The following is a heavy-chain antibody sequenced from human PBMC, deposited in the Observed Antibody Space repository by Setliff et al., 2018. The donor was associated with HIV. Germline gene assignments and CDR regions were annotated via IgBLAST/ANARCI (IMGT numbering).Heavy chain of an antibody. Sequence: SETLSLTCGVSGGSLSGSYWSWIRQSPEKGLEWIGEVNHSGSTNYHPSLKSRVTISVDTSKNQFFLKLGSVAAAVTAVYYCARDVSGSPFDYWGQGTLVTVSS. CDR3: ARDVSGSPFDY. D-gene: IGHD1-26*01. CDR2: VNHSGST. J-gene: IGHJ4*02. CDR1: GGSLSGSY. V-gene: IGHV4-34*01.